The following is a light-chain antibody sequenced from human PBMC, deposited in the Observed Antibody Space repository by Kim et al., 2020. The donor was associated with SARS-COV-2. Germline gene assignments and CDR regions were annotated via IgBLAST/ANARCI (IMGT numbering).Light chain of an antibody. J-gene: IGLJ2*01. CDR1: SSDVGTNNY. CDR3: SSYTTAGVE. V-gene: IGLV2-14*03. Sequence: QSALTQPASVSGSPGQSITISCTGTSSDVGTNNYVSWYQQLPGKVPKLIIYDVSHRPSGVSNRFSGSKSGNTASLSISGLQAEDEADYYCSSYTTAGVEFGGGTKLTVL. CDR2: DVS.